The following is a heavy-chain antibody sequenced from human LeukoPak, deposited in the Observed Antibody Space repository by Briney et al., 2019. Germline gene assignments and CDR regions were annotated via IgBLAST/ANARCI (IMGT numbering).Heavy chain of an antibody. Sequence: SETLSLTCTISGGSISSYYWSWIRQPPGKGLEWIGYIYYSGSTNYNPSLKSRVTISVDTSKNQFSLKLSSVTAADTAVYYCARFRGGDYGEYGRPFDIWGQGTMVTVSS. CDR3: ARFRGGDYGEYGRPFDI. D-gene: IGHD4-17*01. CDR2: IYYSGST. V-gene: IGHV4-59*01. CDR1: GGSISSYY. J-gene: IGHJ3*02.